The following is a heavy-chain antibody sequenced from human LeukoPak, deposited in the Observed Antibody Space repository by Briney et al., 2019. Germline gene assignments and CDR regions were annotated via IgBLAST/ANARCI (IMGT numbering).Heavy chain of an antibody. V-gene: IGHV5-51*01. CDR2: IYPGDSDT. Sequence: GESLKISCKGSGYSFTSYWIGWVRQIPGKGLEWMGIIYPGDSDTRYSPSFQGQVTISADKSISAAYLQWSSLKASDTAMYYCARLGGYYYYYMDVWGKGTTVTVSS. J-gene: IGHJ6*03. CDR1: GYSFTSYW. CDR3: ARLGGYYYYYMDV. D-gene: IGHD1-26*01.